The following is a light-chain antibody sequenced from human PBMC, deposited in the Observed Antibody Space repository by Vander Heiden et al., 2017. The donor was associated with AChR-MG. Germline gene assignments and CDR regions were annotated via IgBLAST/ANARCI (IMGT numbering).Light chain of an antibody. J-gene: IGKJ2*01. V-gene: IGKV3-15*01. CDR3: QQYSNWAPYT. Sequence: EIVMTQPPATLSVSPGETATLSCRVSQSVSSNLSWYQQKPGQAPSLLMYDASTRATGIPARFSGSGSGTEFTLTISSLQSEDVAVYYCQQYSNWAPYTFGQGTKLEIK. CDR1: QSVSSN. CDR2: DAS.